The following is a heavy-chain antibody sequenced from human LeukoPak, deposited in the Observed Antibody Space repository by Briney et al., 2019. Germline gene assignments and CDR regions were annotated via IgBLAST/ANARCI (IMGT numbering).Heavy chain of an antibody. CDR2: IYYSGST. CDR1: GGSISSYY. CDR3: ARAPAAGKGYYFDY. Sequence: SETLSLTCTVSGGSISSYYWSWIRQPPGKGLEWIGYIYYSGSTNYNPSLKSRVTISVDTSKNQFSLKLSSVTAADTAVYYCARAPAAGKGYYFDYWGQGTLVTVSS. D-gene: IGHD6-13*01. V-gene: IGHV4-59*08. J-gene: IGHJ4*02.